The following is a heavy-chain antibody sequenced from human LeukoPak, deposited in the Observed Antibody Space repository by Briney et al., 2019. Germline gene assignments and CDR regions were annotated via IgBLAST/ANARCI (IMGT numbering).Heavy chain of an antibody. Sequence: ASVKVSCKASGYTFTSYDINWVRQATGQGLEWMGWTNPNNGNTNYAQKLQGRVTMTTDTSTSTAYMELRSLRSDDTAVYYCARVRTTVVGPDDYWGQGTLVTVSS. J-gene: IGHJ4*02. CDR1: GYTFTSYD. CDR3: ARVRTTVVGPDDY. V-gene: IGHV1-18*01. D-gene: IGHD4-23*01. CDR2: TNPNNGNT.